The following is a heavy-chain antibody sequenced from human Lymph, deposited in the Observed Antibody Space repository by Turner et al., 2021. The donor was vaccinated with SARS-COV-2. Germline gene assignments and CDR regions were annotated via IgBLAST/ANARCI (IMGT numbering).Heavy chain of an antibody. CDR3: ARLVRRAEYYFDY. V-gene: IGHV4-39*01. D-gene: IGHD3-10*01. J-gene: IGHJ4*02. CDR1: GGSFSSSSPY. Sequence: QLQLQESGPGLVKPSETLSLTCTVFGGSFSSSSPYRGWIRQPPGRGLEWIGHIYYSGNNYYNPTLKSRVTIYVDTSKNQFSLKLSSVTAADTAVYYCARLVRRAEYYFDYWGQGTLVTVSS. CDR2: IYYSGNN.